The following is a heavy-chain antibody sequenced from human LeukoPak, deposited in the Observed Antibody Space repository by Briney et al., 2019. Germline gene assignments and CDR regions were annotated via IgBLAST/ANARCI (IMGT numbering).Heavy chain of an antibody. V-gene: IGHV3-74*01. J-gene: IGHJ4*02. CDR3: GRVGTVKNLRQDY. D-gene: IGHD4-17*01. Sequence: GGSLRLSCVASGFTFSSDWMHWVRQAPGKGLVWVSRIENDGGETNYAGFVKGRFTISRDNAKNTVYLQMNSLTPEDTAVYYCGRVGTVKNLRQDYWGQGTLVTVSS. CDR2: IENDGGET. CDR1: GFTFSSDW.